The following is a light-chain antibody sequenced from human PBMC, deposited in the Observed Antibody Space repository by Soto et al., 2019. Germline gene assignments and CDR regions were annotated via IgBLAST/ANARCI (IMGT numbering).Light chain of an antibody. CDR3: AAWDGSLKGVV. CDR1: SSNIGTNT. CDR2: NDN. J-gene: IGLJ2*01. V-gene: IGLV1-44*01. Sequence: QSVPTQAPSASGTPGQRVTISCSGSSSNIGTNTVNWYQQLPGTAPKLLIYNDNQRPSGVPDRFSGSKSDTSASLAISRLQSDDEADYYCAAWDGSLKGVVFGGGTKLTVL.